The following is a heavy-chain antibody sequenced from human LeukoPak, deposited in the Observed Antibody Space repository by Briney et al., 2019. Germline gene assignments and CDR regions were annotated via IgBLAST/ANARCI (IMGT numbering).Heavy chain of an antibody. V-gene: IGHV1-8*02. Sequence: ASVKVSCKASGYTFTSYDINWVRQATGQGLEWMGWMNPNSGNTGYAQKFQGRVTMTGNTSISTAYMELSSLRSEDTAVYYCASSKPVLLWFGETGWFDPWGQGTLVTVSS. CDR3: ASSKPVLLWFGETGWFDP. J-gene: IGHJ5*02. CDR2: MNPNSGNT. D-gene: IGHD3-10*01. CDR1: GYTFTSYD.